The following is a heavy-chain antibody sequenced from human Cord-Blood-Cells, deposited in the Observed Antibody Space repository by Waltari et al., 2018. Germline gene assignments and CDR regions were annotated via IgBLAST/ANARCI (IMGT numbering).Heavy chain of an antibody. CDR3: ARDPSLGIGAFDI. J-gene: IGHJ3*02. CDR2: INPNSGGT. CDR1: GYTFTGYY. Sequence: QVQLVQSGAEVKKPGASVKVSCKASGYTFTGYYTHWVRQAPGQGLEWMGWINPNSGGTNYAKKFQGRVTMTRDTSISTAYMELSRLRSDDTAVYYCARDPSLGIGAFDIWGQGTMVTVSS. D-gene: IGHD7-27*01. V-gene: IGHV1-2*02.